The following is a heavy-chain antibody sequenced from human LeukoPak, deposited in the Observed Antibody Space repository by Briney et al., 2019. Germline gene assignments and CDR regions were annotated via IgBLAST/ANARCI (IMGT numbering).Heavy chain of an antibody. CDR3: ARVAVGAYYFDY. J-gene: IGHJ4*02. D-gene: IGHD1-26*01. CDR1: GFTFSTSA. CDR2: ISSSGSTI. Sequence: GGSLRLSCAASGFTFSTSAMSWVRQAPGKGLEWVSYISSSGSTIYYADSVKGRFTISRDNAKNSLYLQVNSLRAEDTAVYYCARVAVGAYYFDYWGQGTLVTVSS. V-gene: IGHV3-11*01.